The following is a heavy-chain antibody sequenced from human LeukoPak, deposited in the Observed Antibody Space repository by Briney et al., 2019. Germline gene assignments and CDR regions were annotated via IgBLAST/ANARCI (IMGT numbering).Heavy chain of an antibody. CDR3: AKSSHFHGGAYSYGAYFDS. V-gene: IGHV3-9*01. J-gene: IGHJ4*02. CDR2: ISWNSGSI. CDR1: GFTFDDYA. Sequence: PGGSLRLSCAASGFTFDDYAMYWVRQAPGKGLEWVSGISWNSGSIGYADSVKGRFTISRDNAKNSLYLQMNSLRAEDTALYYCAKSSHFHGGAYSYGAYFDSWGQGTLVTVSS. D-gene: IGHD5-18*01.